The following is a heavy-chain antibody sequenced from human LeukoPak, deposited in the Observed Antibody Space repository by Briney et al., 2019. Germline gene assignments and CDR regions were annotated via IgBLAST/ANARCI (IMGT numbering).Heavy chain of an antibody. Sequence: SVKVSCKASGGTFSSYAISWVRQAPGQGLEWMGGIIPIFGTANYAQKFQGRVTITADESTSTAYMELSSLRSEDTAVYYCARNWDYFYYGMDVWGQGTTVTVSS. D-gene: IGHD3-16*01. CDR2: IIPIFGTA. J-gene: IGHJ6*02. V-gene: IGHV1-69*13. CDR3: ARNWDYFYYGMDV. CDR1: GGTFSSYA.